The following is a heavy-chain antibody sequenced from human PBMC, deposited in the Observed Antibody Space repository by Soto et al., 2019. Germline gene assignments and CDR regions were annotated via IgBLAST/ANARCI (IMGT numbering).Heavy chain of an antibody. V-gene: IGHV3-53*01. CDR3: ARIDTDASSRSPKGSDY. CDR1: GFPVSSNY. CDR2: IYIGGST. J-gene: IGHJ4*02. Sequence: GGSLRLSCAASGFPVSSNYMSLVRQSPGKGLEWVSVIYIGGSTYYADSVKGRFTISRDNSKNTLYLKMNSLRAEDTAVYYCARIDTDASSRSPKGSDYWGQGTLVTVSS. D-gene: IGHD3-22*01.